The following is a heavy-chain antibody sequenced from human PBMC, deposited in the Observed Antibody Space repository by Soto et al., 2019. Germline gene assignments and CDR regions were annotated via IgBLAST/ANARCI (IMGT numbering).Heavy chain of an antibody. V-gene: IGHV4-34*01. CDR2: INHSGST. D-gene: IGHD5-12*01. CDR1: GGSFSGYY. CDR3: ARGRGRLDYYYYGMDV. Sequence: QVQLQQWGAGLLKPSETLSLTCAVYGGSFSGYYWSWIRQPPGKGLEWIGEINHSGSTNYNPSLKSRVTISVDTSKNQFALELSSVTAADTAVYYCARGRGRLDYYYYGMDVWGQGTTVTVS. J-gene: IGHJ6*02.